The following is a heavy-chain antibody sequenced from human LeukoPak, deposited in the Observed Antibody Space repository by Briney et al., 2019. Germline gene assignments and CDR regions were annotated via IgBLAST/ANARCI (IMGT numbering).Heavy chain of an antibody. J-gene: IGHJ3*02. CDR2: IYDGGST. D-gene: IGHD2-21*01. CDR1: GLTVSRNY. V-gene: IGHV3-66*04. CDR3: ARLRDRCAFDI. Sequence: GGSLRLSCVGSGLTVSRNYVSWVRQAPGKGLQWVSIIYDGGSTFYADSVRERFTISRDTSRNTVFLRMSSLRVEDTAVYYCARLRDRCAFDIWGQGTMVTVSS.